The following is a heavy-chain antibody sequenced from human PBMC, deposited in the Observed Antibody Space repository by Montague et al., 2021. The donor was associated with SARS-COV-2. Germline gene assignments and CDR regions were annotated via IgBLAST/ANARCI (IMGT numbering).Heavy chain of an antibody. J-gene: IGHJ4*02. CDR2: ISSSSSYI. CDR3: ARDRGRATDDY. CDR1: GFTFNSYS. Sequence: LRLSCAASGFTFNSYSINWVRQAPGKGLEWVSSISSSSSYIYYADSVKGRFTISRDNAKNSLYLQMNSLRAEDTAVYYCARDRGRATDDYWGQGTLVTVSS. D-gene: IGHD5-12*01. V-gene: IGHV3-21*01.